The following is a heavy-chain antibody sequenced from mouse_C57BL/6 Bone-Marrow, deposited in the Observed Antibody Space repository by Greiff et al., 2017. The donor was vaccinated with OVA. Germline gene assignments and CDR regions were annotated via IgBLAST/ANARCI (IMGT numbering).Heavy chain of an antibody. Sequence: EVQLQQSGPELVKPGASVTIPCKASGYTFTDYNMDWVKQSHGKSLEWIGDINPNNGGTIYNQKFKGKATLTVDKSSSTAYMELRSLTSEDTAVYYCARGDSNRWYFDVWGTGTTVTVSS. CDR2: INPNNGGT. D-gene: IGHD2-5*01. CDR1: GYTFTDYN. J-gene: IGHJ1*03. CDR3: ARGDSNRWYFDV. V-gene: IGHV1-18*01.